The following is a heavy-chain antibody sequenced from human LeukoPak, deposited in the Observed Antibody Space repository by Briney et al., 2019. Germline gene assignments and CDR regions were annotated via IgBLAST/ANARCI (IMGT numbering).Heavy chain of an antibody. CDR3: ARDETRRGCSGVTCYSDFDY. V-gene: IGHV3-23*01. CDR2: MSGIGDT. CDR1: GFTFNKYA. Sequence: PGGSLRLSCAASGFTFNKYAMSWVRQPPGKGLEWVSSMSGIGDTYYANSVKGRFTISRDNSKNTVSLQMSSLRAEDTAVYYCARDETRRGCSGVTCYSDFDYWGQGTLATVSS. J-gene: IGHJ4*02. D-gene: IGHD2-15*01.